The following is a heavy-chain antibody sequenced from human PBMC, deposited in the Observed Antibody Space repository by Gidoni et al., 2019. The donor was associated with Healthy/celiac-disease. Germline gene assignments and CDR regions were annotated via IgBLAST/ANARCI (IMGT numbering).Heavy chain of an antibody. CDR1: GFTFSSYG. CDR3: AKTVVTPDLYYYGMDV. CDR2: ISYDGSNK. D-gene: IGHD2-21*02. Sequence: QVQLVESGGGVVQPGRSLRLSCAASGFTFSSYGMHWVRQAPGKGLEWVAVISYDGSNKYYADSVKGRFTISRDNSKNTLYLQMNSLRAEDTAVYYCAKTVVTPDLYYYGMDVWGQGTTVTVSS. V-gene: IGHV3-30*18. J-gene: IGHJ6*02.